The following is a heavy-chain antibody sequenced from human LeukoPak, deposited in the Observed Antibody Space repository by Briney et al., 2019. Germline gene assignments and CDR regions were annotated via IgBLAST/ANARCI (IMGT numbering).Heavy chain of an antibody. D-gene: IGHD6-19*01. Sequence: TSETLSLTCTVSGGSISSASYFWGWIRQPPGKGLEWIGSVYYSGSTYYNPSLKSRVTMSVDTSKNQFSLKLSSVTAADTAVYYCAGLIAVTDNYFDYWGQGTLVTVSS. V-gene: IGHV4-39*01. CDR3: AGLIAVTDNYFDY. CDR1: GGSISSASYF. CDR2: VYYSGST. J-gene: IGHJ4*02.